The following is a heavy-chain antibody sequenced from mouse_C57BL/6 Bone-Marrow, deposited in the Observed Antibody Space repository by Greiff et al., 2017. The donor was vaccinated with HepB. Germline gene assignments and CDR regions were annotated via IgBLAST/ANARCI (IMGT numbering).Heavy chain of an antibody. Sequence: EVKLMESGGGLVKPGGSLKFSCAASGFTFSDYGMHWVRQAPEKGLEWVAYISSGSSTIYYADTVKGRFTISRDNAKNTLFLQMTSLRSEDTAMYYCARHDNAMDYWGQGTSVTVSS. CDR1: GFTFSDYG. V-gene: IGHV5-17*01. CDR2: ISSGSSTI. CDR3: ARHDNAMDY. J-gene: IGHJ4*01. D-gene: IGHD2-12*01.